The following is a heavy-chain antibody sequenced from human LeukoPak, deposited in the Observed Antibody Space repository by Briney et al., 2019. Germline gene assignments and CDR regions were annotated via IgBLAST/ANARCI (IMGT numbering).Heavy chain of an antibody. J-gene: IGHJ3*02. CDR1: GYSFTKFW. Sequence: GESLKISCKGSGYSFTKFWIGWVRQMPGKGLEWMGIIYPDDSDTRYSPSFQGQVTLLVDTSISTAYLQWSSLKASDTAMYYCARIDYDFWSGPPRAAFDIWGQGTMVTVSS. D-gene: IGHD3-3*01. CDR2: IYPDDSDT. CDR3: ARIDYDFWSGPPRAAFDI. V-gene: IGHV5-51*01.